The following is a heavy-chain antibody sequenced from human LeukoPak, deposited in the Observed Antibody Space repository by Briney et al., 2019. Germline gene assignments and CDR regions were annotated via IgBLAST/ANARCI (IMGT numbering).Heavy chain of an antibody. J-gene: IGHJ4*02. V-gene: IGHV3-21*06. CDR2: IFSRSESI. Sequence: GGSLRLSCAASGFTVSSSYMSWVRQAPGKGLEWVSCIFSRSESILYADSVKGRFTISRDSAKNLLYLQMDSLRVEDTAVYYCARDFFHSSESRPFDYWGQGTLVTVSS. CDR1: GFTVSSSY. D-gene: IGHD3-22*01. CDR3: ARDFFHSSESRPFDY.